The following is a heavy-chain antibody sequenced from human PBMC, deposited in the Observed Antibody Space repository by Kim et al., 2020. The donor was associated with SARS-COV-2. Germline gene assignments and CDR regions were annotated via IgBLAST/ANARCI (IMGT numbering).Heavy chain of an antibody. D-gene: IGHD5-18*01. V-gene: IGHV1-69*13. CDR2: IIPIFGTA. J-gene: IGHJ6*02. Sequence: SVKVSCKASGGTFSSYAISWVRQAPGQGLEWMGGIIPIFGTANYAQKFQGRVTITADESTSTAYMELSSLRSEDTAVYYCARAQTTKDTAMPVLWDNYYYYYGMDVWGQGTTVTVSS. CDR3: ARAQTTKDTAMPVLWDNYYYYYGMDV. CDR1: GGTFSSYA.